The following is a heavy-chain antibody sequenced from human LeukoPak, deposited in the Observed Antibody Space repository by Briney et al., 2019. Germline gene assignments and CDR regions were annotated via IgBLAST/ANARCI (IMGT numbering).Heavy chain of an antibody. CDR1: GFTFSSYE. V-gene: IGHV3-21*05. CDR2: ISSSSSYT. CDR3: ARGSSDWFEYLQH. Sequence: GGSLRLSCAASGFTFSSYEMNWVRQAPGKGLEWVSYISSSSSYTYYADSMKGRFTISRDNAKNSLYLQMNSLRVEDTAVYYCARGSSDWFEYLQHWGQGTLVTVSS. D-gene: IGHD6-19*01. J-gene: IGHJ1*01.